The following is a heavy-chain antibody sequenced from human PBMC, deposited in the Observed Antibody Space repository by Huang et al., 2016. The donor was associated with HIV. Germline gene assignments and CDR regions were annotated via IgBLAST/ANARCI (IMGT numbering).Heavy chain of an antibody. D-gene: IGHD3-10*01. CDR2: IYYSGSP. CDR1: GGSIRSDNYY. CDR3: ARLPGSITMIRGVITDPY. V-gene: IGHV4-39*01. Sequence: QLQLQESGPGLVKPSETLSLTYTVFGGSIRSDNYYWGWIRQPPGKGLEWLGGIYYSGSPYYNPTLKSRVTITGDTPKNQFSLKMRSVTAADTAVYYCARLPGSITMIRGVITDPYWGQGTLVTVSS. J-gene: IGHJ4*02.